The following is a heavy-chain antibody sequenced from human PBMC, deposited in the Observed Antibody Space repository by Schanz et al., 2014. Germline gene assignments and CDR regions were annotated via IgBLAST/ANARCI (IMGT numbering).Heavy chain of an antibody. V-gene: IGHV1-69*04. D-gene: IGHD3-22*01. Sequence: QVPLVQSGAEVKKPGSSVKVSCKASGGTFSSFAIFWVRQAPGQGLEWMGTIIPILDITNYAQKFQGRVTITADKSTSTAYMELSNLRSEDTAVYYCARAGQDYSDSSGYVTYYFGNWGQGTLVTVSS. CDR2: IIPILDIT. CDR1: GGTFSSFA. CDR3: ARAGQDYSDSSGYVTYYFGN. J-gene: IGHJ4*02.